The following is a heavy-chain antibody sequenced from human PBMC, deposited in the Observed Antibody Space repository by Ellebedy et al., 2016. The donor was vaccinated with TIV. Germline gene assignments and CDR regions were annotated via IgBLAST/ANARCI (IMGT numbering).Heavy chain of an antibody. D-gene: IGHD3-22*01. Sequence: AASVKVSCKASGYTFTSYDINWVRQASGHGLEWMAWMTPKSGNTGYAQRFQGRVTLTRDTAISTAYMELSSLQSEDTAVYYCVVMASTWGQGTLVTVSS. J-gene: IGHJ5*02. CDR2: MTPKSGNT. V-gene: IGHV1-8*01. CDR3: VVMAST. CDR1: GYTFTSYD.